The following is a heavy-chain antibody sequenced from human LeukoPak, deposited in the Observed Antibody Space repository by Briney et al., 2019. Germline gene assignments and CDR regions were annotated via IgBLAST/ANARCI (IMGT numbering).Heavy chain of an antibody. V-gene: IGHV1-8*03. Sequence: ASVKVSCKASGYTFTSYDINWVRQATGQGLEWMGWMNPNSGNTGYAQKFQGRVTITGNTSISTAYMELSSLRSEDTAVYYCARAFRSRGGAFDIWGQGTMVTVSS. CDR2: MNPNSGNT. CDR3: ARAFRSRGGAFDI. D-gene: IGHD1-26*01. J-gene: IGHJ3*02. CDR1: GYTFTSYD.